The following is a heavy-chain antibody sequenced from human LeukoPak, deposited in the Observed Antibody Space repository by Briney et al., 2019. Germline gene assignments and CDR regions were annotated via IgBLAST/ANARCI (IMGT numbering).Heavy chain of an antibody. D-gene: IGHD2-15*01. CDR3: ARGGAVVAETRFDY. Sequence: PSETLSLTCTVSGGSISSYYWSWIRQPPGKGLEWIGYIYYSGSTNYNPSLKSRVTISVDTSENQFSLKLSSVTAADTAVYYCARGGAVVAETRFDYWGQGTLVTVSS. J-gene: IGHJ4*02. V-gene: IGHV4-59*01. CDR2: IYYSGST. CDR1: GGSISSYY.